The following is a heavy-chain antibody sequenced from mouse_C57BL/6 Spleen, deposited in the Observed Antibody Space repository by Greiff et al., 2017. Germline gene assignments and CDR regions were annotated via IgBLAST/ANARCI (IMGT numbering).Heavy chain of an antibody. Sequence: VQLQQSGPELVKPGASVKISCKASGYSFTGYYMNWVKQSPEKSLEWIGEINPSTGGTTYNQKFKAKATLTVDKSSSTAYMQLKSLTSEDSAVYYCAPGDGYFSYWGQGTTLTVSS. CDR3: APGDGYFSY. CDR2: INPSTGGT. CDR1: GYSFTGYY. J-gene: IGHJ2*01. D-gene: IGHD2-3*01. V-gene: IGHV1-42*01.